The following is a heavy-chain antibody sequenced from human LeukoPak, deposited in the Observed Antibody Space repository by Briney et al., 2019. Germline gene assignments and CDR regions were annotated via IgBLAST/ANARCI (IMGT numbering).Heavy chain of an antibody. D-gene: IGHD1-26*01. J-gene: IGHJ4*02. CDR1: GFTFSNFG. CDR2: ISGSGHNT. V-gene: IGHV3-23*01. Sequence: PGGSLRLSCEASGFTFSNFGMTWVRQAPGKGLEWVSTISGSGHNTYYADSVKGRFTISRDNAKDTLYLHMNSLTAEDTAVYYCARGAKWAYYFDYWGQGTLVTVSS. CDR3: ARGAKWAYYFDY.